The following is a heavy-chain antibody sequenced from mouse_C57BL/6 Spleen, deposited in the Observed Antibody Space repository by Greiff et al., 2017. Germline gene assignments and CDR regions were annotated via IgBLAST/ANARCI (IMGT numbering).Heavy chain of an antibody. CDR2: FHPYNDDI. CDR1: GYTFTTYP. J-gene: IGHJ2*01. V-gene: IGHV1-47*01. CDR3: ARGTAHATGVDY. Sequence: QVQLQQSGAELVKPGASVKMSCKASGYTFTTYPIEWMKQTHGKSLEWIGNFHPYNDDIKYNEKFKGKATMTVEKSTSTVYLELSRLTSDVSAVYYCARGTAHATGVDYWGQGTTLTVSS. D-gene: IGHD3-2*02.